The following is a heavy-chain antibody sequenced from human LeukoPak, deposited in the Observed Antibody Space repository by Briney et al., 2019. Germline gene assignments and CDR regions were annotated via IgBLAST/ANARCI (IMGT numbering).Heavy chain of an antibody. V-gene: IGHV3-74*01. CDR1: GFTFSNYG. J-gene: IGHJ3*02. D-gene: IGHD3-22*01. Sequence: GGSLRLSCAASGFTFSNYGLSWVRQAPGKGLEWVSGITGSDGSSTSYADSVKGRFTISRDNAKNTLYLQMNSLRAEDTAVYYCARDFDSSGYYLHAFDIWGQGTMVTVSS. CDR3: ARDFDSSGYYLHAFDI. CDR2: ITGSDGSST.